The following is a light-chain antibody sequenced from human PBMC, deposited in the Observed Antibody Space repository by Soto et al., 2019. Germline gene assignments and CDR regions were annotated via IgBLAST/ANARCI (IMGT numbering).Light chain of an antibody. Sequence: QSVLTQPPSASGTPGQRVTISCSGSSPNIGSNTVNWYQQLPGTAPKLLIYSNNQRPSGVPDRFSGSKSGTSASLAISGLQSEDEADYYCAAWDDSLNGSYVFGTGTKVTV. CDR2: SNN. J-gene: IGLJ1*01. CDR3: AAWDDSLNGSYV. CDR1: SPNIGSNT. V-gene: IGLV1-44*01.